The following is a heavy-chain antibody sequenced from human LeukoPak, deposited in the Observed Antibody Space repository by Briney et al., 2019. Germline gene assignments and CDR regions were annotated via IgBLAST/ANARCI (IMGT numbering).Heavy chain of an antibody. J-gene: IGHJ4*02. D-gene: IGHD3-22*01. CDR2: IYYSGST. CDR1: GGSISSYY. CDR3: ARNYYDSRPFDY. V-gene: IGHV4-59*08. Sequence: KPSETLSLTCTVSGGSISSYYWSWIRQPPGKGLEWIGYIYYSGSTNYNPSLKSRVTISVDTSKSQFSLKLSSVTAADTAVYYCARNYYDSRPFDYWGQGTLVTVSS.